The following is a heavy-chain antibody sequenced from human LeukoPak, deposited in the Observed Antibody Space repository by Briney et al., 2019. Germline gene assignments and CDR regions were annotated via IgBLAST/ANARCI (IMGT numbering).Heavy chain of an antibody. V-gene: IGHV1-2*02. CDR3: ARGAPRLAAPPGVDY. CDR2: TNPNSGGT. Sequence: ASVKVSCKASGYTFTGYYMHWVRQAPGQGLEWMGWTNPNSGGTNYAQKFQGRVTMTRDTSISTAYMEVSRLTSDDTAVYYCARGAPRLAAPPGVDYWGQGTPVTASS. D-gene: IGHD6-6*01. J-gene: IGHJ4*02. CDR1: GYTFTGYY.